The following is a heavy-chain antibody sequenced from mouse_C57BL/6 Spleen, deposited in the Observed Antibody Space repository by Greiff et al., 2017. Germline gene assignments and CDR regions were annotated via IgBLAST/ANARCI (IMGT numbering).Heavy chain of an antibody. Sequence: EVKVEESGGGLVKPGGSLKLSCAASGFTFSDYGMHWVRQAPEKGLEWVAYISSGRSTIYYADTVKGRFTISRDNAKNTLFLQRTSLRSEDTAMYYCARAPDWYFDVWGTGTTVTVSS. V-gene: IGHV5-17*01. CDR3: ARAPDWYFDV. CDR1: GFTFSDYG. CDR2: ISSGRSTI. J-gene: IGHJ1*03.